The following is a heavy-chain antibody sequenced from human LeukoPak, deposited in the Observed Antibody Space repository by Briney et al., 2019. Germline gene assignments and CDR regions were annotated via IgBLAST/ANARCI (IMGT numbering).Heavy chain of an antibody. CDR2: MNPNSGNT. J-gene: IGHJ6*02. D-gene: IGHD2-15*01. CDR3: ARGHSCSGGSCYSVYGMDV. CDR1: GYTFASYD. Sequence: ASVKVSCKASGYTFASYDINWVRQATGQGLEWMGWMNPNSGNTGYAQRFQGRVTMTRNTSISTAYMELSSLRSEDTAVYYCARGHSCSGGSCYSVYGMDVWGQGTTVTVSS. V-gene: IGHV1-8*01.